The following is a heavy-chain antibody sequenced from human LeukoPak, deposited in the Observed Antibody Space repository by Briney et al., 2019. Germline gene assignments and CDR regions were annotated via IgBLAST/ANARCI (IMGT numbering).Heavy chain of an antibody. CDR1: GYSFTSYW. CDR3: ARYTGYSSSWYEGTFDI. CDR2: IHPGDSDT. Sequence: GESLKISCKGSGYSFTSYWIGWVRQMPGKGLEWMGIIHPGDSDTRYSPSFQGQVTISADKSISTAYLQWSSLKASDTAMYYCARYTGYSSSWYEGTFDIWGQGTMVIVSS. D-gene: IGHD6-13*01. V-gene: IGHV5-51*01. J-gene: IGHJ3*02.